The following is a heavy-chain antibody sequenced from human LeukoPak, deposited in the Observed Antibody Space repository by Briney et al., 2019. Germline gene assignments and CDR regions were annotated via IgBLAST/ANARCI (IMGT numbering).Heavy chain of an antibody. CDR3: ARVGVVVAGAFDI. V-gene: IGHV4-34*01. CDR1: GGSFSGYY. Sequence: PSETLSLTCAVYGGSFSGYYWSWIRQPPGKGLEWIGEINHSGSTNYNPSLKSRVTISVDRSKNQFSLKLSSVTAADTAVYYCARVGVVVAGAFDIWGQGTMVTVSS. D-gene: IGHD2-15*01. CDR2: INHSGST. J-gene: IGHJ3*02.